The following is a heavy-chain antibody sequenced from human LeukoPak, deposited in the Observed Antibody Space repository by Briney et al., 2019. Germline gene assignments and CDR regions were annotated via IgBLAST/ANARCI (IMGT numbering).Heavy chain of an antibody. D-gene: IGHD4-17*01. CDR3: ARHGDYGFYFDY. CDR2: IYYGGGT. Sequence: SGTLSLTCTVSGGSISTYYWSWIRQPPGKGLEWIGCIYYGGGTNYNPSLKSRVTISVDTSKTRFSLKLSSVTASDTALYYCARHGDYGFYFDYWGQGSLVTVSS. CDR1: GGSISTYY. J-gene: IGHJ4*02. V-gene: IGHV4-59*08.